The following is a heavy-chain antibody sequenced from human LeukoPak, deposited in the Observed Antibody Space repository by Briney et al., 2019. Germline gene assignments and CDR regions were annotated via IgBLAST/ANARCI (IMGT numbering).Heavy chain of an antibody. J-gene: IGHJ4*02. CDR2: ISSSSSYI. CDR1: GFTFSSYS. D-gene: IGHD3-22*01. V-gene: IGHV3-21*01. CDR3: APSYSDYYDSSGYYQEYVDY. Sequence: GGSLRLSCAASGFTFSSYSMKWVPQAPGKGLEWVSSISSSSSYIYYADSVKGRFTISRDNAKNSLYLQMNSLRAEDTALCYRAPSYSDYYDSSGYYQEYVDYWGQGTPVTVSS.